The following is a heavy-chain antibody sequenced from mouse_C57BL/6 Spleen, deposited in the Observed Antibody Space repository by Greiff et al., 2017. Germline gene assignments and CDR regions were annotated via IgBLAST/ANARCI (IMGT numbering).Heavy chain of an antibody. Sequence: VMLVESDAELVKPGASVKISCKVSGYTFTDHTIHWMKQRPEQGLEWIGYIYPRDGSTKYNEKFKGKATLTADKSSSTAYMQLNSLTSEDSAVYFCARRYYGSSYYFDYWGQGTTLTVSS. V-gene: IGHV1-78*01. CDR3: ARRYYGSSYYFDY. J-gene: IGHJ2*01. CDR1: GYTFTDHT. CDR2: IYPRDGST. D-gene: IGHD1-1*01.